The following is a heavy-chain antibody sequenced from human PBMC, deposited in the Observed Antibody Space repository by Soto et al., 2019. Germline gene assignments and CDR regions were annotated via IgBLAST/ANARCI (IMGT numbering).Heavy chain of an antibody. D-gene: IGHD1-26*01. CDR2: ISSNGGST. V-gene: IGHV3-64D*06. CDR3: VKALYSNWFDP. J-gene: IGHJ5*02. CDR1: GFTFSSYA. Sequence: GGSLRLSCSASGFTFSSYAMHWVRQAPGKGLEYVSAISSNGGSTYYADSVKGRFTISRDNSKNTLYLQMSSLRAEDTAVYYCVKALYSNWFDPWGQGTLVTVSS.